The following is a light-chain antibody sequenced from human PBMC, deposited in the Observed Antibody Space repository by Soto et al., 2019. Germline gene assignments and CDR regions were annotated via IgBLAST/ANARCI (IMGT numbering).Light chain of an antibody. J-gene: IGKJ3*01. Sequence: DIQITQSPSTLSASVGDRVTITCRASQRISTWLAWYQQKPGKAPNLLIYKASSLESGVPSRFSGSGSGTDFTLTISSLQPDDFATYYCQQYSTYPFTFGPGTKVDIK. CDR1: QRISTW. CDR2: KAS. CDR3: QQYSTYPFT. V-gene: IGKV1-5*03.